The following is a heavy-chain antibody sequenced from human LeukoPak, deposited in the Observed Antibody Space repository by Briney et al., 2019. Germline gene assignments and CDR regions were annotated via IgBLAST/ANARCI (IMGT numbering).Heavy chain of an antibody. CDR1: GGSFSGYY. CDR3: ARVVVVITMSAFDV. Sequence: PSETLSLTCAVYGGSFSGYYWGWIRQPPGKGLEWIGSIYHRENTYYNPSLKSRVTISVDTSKKQFSLKMRSVTAADTAVYYCARVVVVITMSAFDVWGQGTTVTVSS. D-gene: IGHD3-22*01. J-gene: IGHJ3*01. CDR2: IYHRENT. V-gene: IGHV4-38-2*01.